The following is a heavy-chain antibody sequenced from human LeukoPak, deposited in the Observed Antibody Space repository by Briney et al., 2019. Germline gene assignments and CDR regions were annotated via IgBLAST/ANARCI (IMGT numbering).Heavy chain of an antibody. CDR3: AKRIDFWSGYCFDY. V-gene: IGHV1-8*01. J-gene: IGHJ4*02. CDR2: MNPNSGNK. CDR1: GYTFTSYD. D-gene: IGHD3-3*01. Sequence: ASVKVSCKASGYTFTSYDINWVRQATGQGLEWMGWMNPNSGNKGYSQKFQGRVTMTRNTSISTAYMELSSLRSEDTAVYYCAKRIDFWSGYCFDYWGQGTLVTVSS.